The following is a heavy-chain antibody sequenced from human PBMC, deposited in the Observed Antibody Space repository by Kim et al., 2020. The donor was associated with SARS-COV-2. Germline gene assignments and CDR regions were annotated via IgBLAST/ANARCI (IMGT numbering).Heavy chain of an antibody. V-gene: IGHV3-21*01. CDR2: IGSSSDTHI. CDR1: GFTFSDFT. Sequence: GGSLRLSCAASGFTFSDFTMHWVRQPPGKGLEWVACIGSSSDTHIYYAGSVRGRFAISRDNSRNSLSLQMNSLRDEDTALYYCARAVPGLDSWGQGTRVTVSS. J-gene: IGHJ4*02. CDR3: ARAVPGLDS.